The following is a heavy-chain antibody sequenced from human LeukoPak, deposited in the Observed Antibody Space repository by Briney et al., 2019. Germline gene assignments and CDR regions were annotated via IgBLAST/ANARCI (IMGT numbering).Heavy chain of an antibody. D-gene: IGHD6-19*01. V-gene: IGHV4-59*08. CDR1: GDSINSAY. CDR3: ARRKGSGPHKDGFDP. J-gene: IGHJ5*02. CDR2: INYIGSA. Sequence: ADTLSLTCTVCGDSINSAYWSWPRQPTGKGLECIGYINYIGSASYKPSLKSRATRSVDPSTDQFSLKLSSVTAAYTAVYYCARRKGSGPHKDGFDPWGQGTLVTVSS.